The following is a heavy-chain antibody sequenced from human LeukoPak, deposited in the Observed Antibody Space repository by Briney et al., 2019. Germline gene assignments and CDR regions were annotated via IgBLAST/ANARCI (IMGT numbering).Heavy chain of an antibody. V-gene: IGHV3-74*01. CDR3: ARRGLVPAFDI. J-gene: IGHJ3*02. CDR1: GFIFSRYW. Sequence: PGGSLRLSCTASGFIFSRYWMHWVRQAPGKGLVWLSRINSDGNITTYADSVRGRFTISRDNAKITLYLQMSSLRVDDTAVYFCARRGLVPAFDIWGQGTVVSVTS. CDR2: INSDGNIT. D-gene: IGHD3-10*02.